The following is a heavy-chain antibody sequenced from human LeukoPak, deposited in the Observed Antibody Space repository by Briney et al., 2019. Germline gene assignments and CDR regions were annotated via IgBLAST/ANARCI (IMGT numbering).Heavy chain of an antibody. D-gene: IGHD3-3*01. CDR1: GFTFSSYG. Sequence: GGALRLSCAASGFTFSSYGMHWVRQAPGKGLEGVAVIWYDGSNKYYADSVKGRFTISRDNSKNTLYLQMNSLRAEDTAVYYCARDSTPRHYDFWSGYYIGTWFDPWGQGTLVTVSS. J-gene: IGHJ5*02. CDR3: ARDSTPRHYDFWSGYYIGTWFDP. CDR2: IWYDGSNK. V-gene: IGHV3-33*01.